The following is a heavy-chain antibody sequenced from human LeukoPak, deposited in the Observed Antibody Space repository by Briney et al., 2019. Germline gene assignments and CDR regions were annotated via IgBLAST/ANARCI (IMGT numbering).Heavy chain of an antibody. CDR1: GFTFSDYY. CDR3: AKGPSSGLSWNDAFDI. Sequence: KPGGSLRLSCAVSGFTFSDYYMTWIRQAPGKGLEWLSYIRSSGTVTYYADSVKGRFTISRDNSKDTLYLQMNSLRADDTAVYYCAKGPSSGLSWNDAFDIWGQGTMVTVSS. D-gene: IGHD6-19*01. J-gene: IGHJ3*02. CDR2: IRSSGTVT. V-gene: IGHV3-11*01.